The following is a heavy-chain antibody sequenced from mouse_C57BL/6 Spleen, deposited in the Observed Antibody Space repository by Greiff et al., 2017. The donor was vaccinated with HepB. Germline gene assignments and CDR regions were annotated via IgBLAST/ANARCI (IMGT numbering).Heavy chain of an antibody. CDR2: IWRGGST. CDR3: ATSYYYGSSYGYAMDY. J-gene: IGHJ4*01. V-gene: IGHV2-5*01. D-gene: IGHD1-1*01. Sequence: QVQLKESGPGLVQPSQSLSITCTVSGFSFTSYGVHWVRQSPGKGLEWLGEIWRGGSTDYNAAVMSRLSTTKDNSKSQVFFKMNSLLADDTAIYYCATSYYYGSSYGYAMDYWGQGTSVTVSS. CDR1: GFSFTSYG.